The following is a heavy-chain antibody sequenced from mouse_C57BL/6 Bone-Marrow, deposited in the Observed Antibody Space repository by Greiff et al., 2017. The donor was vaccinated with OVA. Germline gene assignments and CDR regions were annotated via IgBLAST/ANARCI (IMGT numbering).Heavy chain of an antibody. J-gene: IGHJ4*01. V-gene: IGHV1-82*01. CDR3: ARRYGSYAMDY. D-gene: IGHD2-10*02. Sequence: VMLVESGPELVKPGASVKISCKASGYAFSSSWMNWVKQRPGKGLEWIGRIYPGDGDTNYNGKFKGKATLTADKSSSTAYMQLSSLTSEDSAVYFCARRYGSYAMDYWGQGTSVTVSS. CDR2: IYPGDGDT. CDR1: GYAFSSSW.